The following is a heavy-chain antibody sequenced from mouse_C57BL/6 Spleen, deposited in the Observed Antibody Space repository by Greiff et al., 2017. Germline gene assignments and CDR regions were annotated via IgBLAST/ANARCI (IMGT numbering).Heavy chain of an antibody. CDR1: GYSITSGYY. Sequence: EVKLMESGPGLVKPSQSLSLTCSVTGYSITSGYYWNWIRQFPGNKLEWMGYISYDGSKNYYPSLKNLISITRVTSKNQFFLKLNSVTTEDTATYCCAREGDGYSSWFAYWGQGTLVTVSA. V-gene: IGHV3-6*01. J-gene: IGHJ3*01. CDR2: ISYDGSK. D-gene: IGHD2-3*01. CDR3: AREGDGYSSWFAY.